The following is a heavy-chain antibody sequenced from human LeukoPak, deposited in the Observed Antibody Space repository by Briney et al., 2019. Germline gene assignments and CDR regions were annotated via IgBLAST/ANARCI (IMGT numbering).Heavy chain of an antibody. J-gene: IGHJ4*02. Sequence: GGSLRLSCAASGFSFSSYWMHWVRQTPGKGLVWVSRINSDGSSTTYADSVKGRFTMSRDNAKSTLYLQMSSLRAEDTAVYYCASGSPFDEAYYYFDYWGQGTLVTVSS. D-gene: IGHD2-15*01. CDR2: INSDGSST. V-gene: IGHV3-74*01. CDR3: ASGSPFDEAYYYFDY. CDR1: GFSFSSYW.